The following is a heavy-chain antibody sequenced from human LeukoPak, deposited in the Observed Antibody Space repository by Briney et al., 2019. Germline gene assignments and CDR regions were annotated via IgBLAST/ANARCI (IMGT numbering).Heavy chain of an antibody. D-gene: IGHD3-16*02. Sequence: ASVKVSCKVSGYTLTELSMHWVRQAPGKGLEWMGGFDPEDGETIYAQKFQGRVTMTEDTSTDTAYMELSSLRSEDTAVYYCATGQGLETGGVIVPYFDYWGQGTLVTVSS. CDR3: ATGQGLETGGVIVPYFDY. CDR1: GYTLTELS. V-gene: IGHV1-24*01. CDR2: FDPEDGET. J-gene: IGHJ4*02.